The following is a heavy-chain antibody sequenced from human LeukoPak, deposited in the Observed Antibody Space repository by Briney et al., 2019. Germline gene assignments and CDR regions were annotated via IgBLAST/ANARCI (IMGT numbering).Heavy chain of an antibody. J-gene: IGHJ5*02. CDR1: GYTFRNYA. CDR3: VRDVGNYDSRGYYLGWFDP. Sequence: GASVKVSCKAPGYTFRNYAINWVRQAPGQGLEWMGWTDRNTGNPTYAQGFTGRFVFSLDTSVTTAYLQISSLKAEDTAVYYCVRDVGNYDSRGYYLGWFDPWGQGTLVTVFS. V-gene: IGHV7-4-1*02. CDR2: TDRNTGNP. D-gene: IGHD3-22*01.